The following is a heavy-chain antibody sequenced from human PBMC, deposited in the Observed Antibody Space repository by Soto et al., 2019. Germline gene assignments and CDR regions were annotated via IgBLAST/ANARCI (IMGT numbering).Heavy chain of an antibody. CDR3: AKVRPDYYGSGSYPSYFDY. J-gene: IGHJ4*02. Sequence: GGSLRLSCAASGFTFSSYAMSWVRQAPGKGLEWVSAISGSGGSTYYADSVKGRFTISRDNSKNTLYLQMNSLRAEDTAVYYCAKVRPDYYGSGSYPSYFDYWGQGTLVTVSS. CDR1: GFTFSSYA. CDR2: ISGSGGST. V-gene: IGHV3-23*01. D-gene: IGHD3-10*01.